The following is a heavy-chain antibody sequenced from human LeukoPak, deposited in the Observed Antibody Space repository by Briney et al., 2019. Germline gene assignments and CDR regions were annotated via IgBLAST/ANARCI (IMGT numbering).Heavy chain of an antibody. CDR2: INPSGGST. V-gene: IGHV1-46*01. CDR3: ASERSAAGTSYGMDV. D-gene: IGHD6-13*01. Sequence: ASVTVSCKASRYTFTSYYMHWVRQAPGQGLEWMGIINPSGGSTSYAQKFQGRVTMTRDTSTSTVYMELSSLRSEDTAVYYCASERSAAGTSYGMDVWGQGTTVTVSS. J-gene: IGHJ6*02. CDR1: RYTFTSYY.